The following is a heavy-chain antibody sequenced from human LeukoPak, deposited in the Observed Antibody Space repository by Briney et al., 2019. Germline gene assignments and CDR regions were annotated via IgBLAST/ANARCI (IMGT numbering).Heavy chain of an antibody. CDR3: ARGPIIAGGSLFHY. D-gene: IGHD1-26*01. CDR2: VYFSGST. V-gene: IGHV4-61*02. J-gene: IGHJ4*02. Sequence: SETLSLTCTVSGGSLGGGRFYWSWIRQFAGKGLEWIGRVYFSGSTNYNPSLKSRATISVDMARNQFSLKLTSVTAADTAVYYCARGPIIAGGSLFHYWGQGTLITVSS. CDR1: GGSLGGGRFY.